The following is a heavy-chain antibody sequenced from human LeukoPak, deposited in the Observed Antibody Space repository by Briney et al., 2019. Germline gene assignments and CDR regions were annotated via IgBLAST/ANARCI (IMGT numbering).Heavy chain of an antibody. CDR2: VKKDASEK. CDR3: VRGPPYGSRSDYFDC. CDR1: GFTFNNNW. J-gene: IGHJ4*02. Sequence: GRSLRLSCAASGFTFNNNWMTWVRQAPGKGLEWVASVKKDASEKYYVDSVKGRFTISRDNAKNSLYLQMNSLRVEDTAVYYCVRGPPYGSRSDYFDCWGQGTLVTVSS. V-gene: IGHV3-7*01. D-gene: IGHD3-10*01.